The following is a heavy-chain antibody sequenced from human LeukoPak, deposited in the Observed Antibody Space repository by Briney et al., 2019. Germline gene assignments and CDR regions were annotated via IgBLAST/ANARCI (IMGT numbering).Heavy chain of an antibody. Sequence: ASVKVSCKASGYTFTSYGISWVRQTPGQGLERMGWISAYNGNTNYAQKLQGRVTMTTDTSTSTAYMELRSLRSDDTAVYYCARDLRYCSSTSCYTHAFDIWGRGTMVTVSS. CDR1: GYTFTSYG. CDR2: ISAYNGNT. CDR3: ARDLRYCSSTSCYTHAFDI. D-gene: IGHD2-2*02. J-gene: IGHJ3*02. V-gene: IGHV1-18*01.